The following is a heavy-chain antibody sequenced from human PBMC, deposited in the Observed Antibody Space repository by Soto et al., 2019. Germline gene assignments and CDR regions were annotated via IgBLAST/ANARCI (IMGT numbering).Heavy chain of an antibody. J-gene: IGHJ2*01. Sequence: SETLSLTCTVSSGSISSNYWSWIRQPPGKGLEWIGHIDYSGSTNYTPSLKSRVTMSVDTSKNQFSLKLTSVTAADTAVYYCARHNTYWYFDLWGRGTLVTVSS. CDR3: ARHNTYWYFDL. CDR1: SGSISSNY. V-gene: IGHV4-59*08. CDR2: IDYSGST.